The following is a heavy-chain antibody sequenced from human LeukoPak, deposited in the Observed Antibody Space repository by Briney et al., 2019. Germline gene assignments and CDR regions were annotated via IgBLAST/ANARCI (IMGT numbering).Heavy chain of an antibody. J-gene: IGHJ4*02. CDR2: IYYSGST. D-gene: IGHD3-3*01. CDR3: AKLVESGFVWSGYYIEDDY. CDR1: GGSISSSSYY. Sequence: SETLSLTCTVSGGSISSSSYYWGWIRQPPGKGLEWIGSIYYSGSTYYNPSLKSRVTISVDTSKNQFSLKLSSVTAADTAVYYCAKLVESGFVWSGYYIEDDYWGQGTLVTVSS. V-gene: IGHV4-39*01.